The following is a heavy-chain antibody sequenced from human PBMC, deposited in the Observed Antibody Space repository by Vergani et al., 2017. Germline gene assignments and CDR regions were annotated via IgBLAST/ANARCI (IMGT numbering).Heavy chain of an antibody. CDR1: GGSISSGSYY. V-gene: IGHV4-61*02. CDR3: ARDHMATVRYYYGMDV. J-gene: IGHJ6*02. CDR2: IYTSGST. D-gene: IGHD5-12*01. Sequence: QVQLQESGPGLVKPSQTLSLTCTVSGGSISSGSYYWSWNRQPAGKGLEWIWRIYTSGSTNYNPSLKSRVTITVDTSKYQFSLMLSSVTAADTAVYYCARDHMATVRYYYGMDVWGQGP.